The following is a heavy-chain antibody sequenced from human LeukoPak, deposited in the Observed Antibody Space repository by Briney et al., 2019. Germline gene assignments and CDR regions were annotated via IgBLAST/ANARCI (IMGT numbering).Heavy chain of an antibody. D-gene: IGHD1-26*01. V-gene: IGHV5-51*01. CDR2: IYPGDSDT. CDR1: GYIFTSYW. J-gene: IGHJ4*02. CDR3: ARHRLFSGIDY. Sequence: ESLKIYCKGSGYIFTSYWIVWVRQMPGKRLECMGIIYPGDSDTRYGPSFQGQVTISADKSISTAYLQWSSLKASDTAMYYCARHRLFSGIDYWGQGTLVTVSS.